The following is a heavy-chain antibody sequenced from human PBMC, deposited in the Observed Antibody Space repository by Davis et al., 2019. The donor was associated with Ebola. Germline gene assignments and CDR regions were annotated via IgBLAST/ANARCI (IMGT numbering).Heavy chain of an antibody. D-gene: IGHD3-10*01. CDR3: ARDRLYYYGSGSQARDYYYGMDV. CDR1: GYTFTRYY. V-gene: IGHV1-2*04. Sequence: ASVKVSCKASGYTFTRYYMHWVRQAPGQGLEWMGWINPNSGGTNYAQKFQGWVTMTRDTSISTAYMELSRLRSDDTAVYYCARDRLYYYGSGSQARDYYYGMDVWGQGTTVTVSS. CDR2: INPNSGGT. J-gene: IGHJ6*02.